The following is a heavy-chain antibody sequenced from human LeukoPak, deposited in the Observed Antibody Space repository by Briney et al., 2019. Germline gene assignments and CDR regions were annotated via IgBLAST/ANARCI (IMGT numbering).Heavy chain of an antibody. D-gene: IGHD3-16*02. J-gene: IGHJ4*02. CDR1: GGSISSGGYS. CDR3: ARSGDYVWGSYRPDPYYFDY. Sequence: SQTLSLTCAVSGGSISSGGYSWSWIRQPPGKGLEWIGYIYYSGSTYYNPSLKSRVTISVDTSKNQFSLKLSSVTAAGTAVYYCARSGDYVWGSYRPDPYYFDYWGQGTLVTVSS. CDR2: IYYSGST. V-gene: IGHV4-30-4*07.